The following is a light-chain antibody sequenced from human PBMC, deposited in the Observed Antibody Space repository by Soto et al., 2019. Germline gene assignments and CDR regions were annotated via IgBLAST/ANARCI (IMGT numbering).Light chain of an antibody. Sequence: EIVMTQSPASLSVSPGERATLSCRASQSVTTNFAWYQQKPGQAPSLLIYGASTRATGIPARFSGSGSGTEFTLTISSLQSEDFAVYYCQQYNNWPQGTFGQGTKVEI. CDR2: GAS. CDR3: QQYNNWPQGT. CDR1: QSVTTN. J-gene: IGKJ1*01. V-gene: IGKV3-15*01.